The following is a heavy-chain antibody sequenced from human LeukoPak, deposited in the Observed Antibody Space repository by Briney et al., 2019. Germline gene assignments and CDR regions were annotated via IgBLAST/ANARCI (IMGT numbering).Heavy chain of an antibody. CDR1: GFTVSSNY. CDR3: ARDGPYYYDSSGYYYSLGGTFDY. V-gene: IGHV3-66*01. J-gene: IGHJ4*02. D-gene: IGHD3-22*01. CDR2: IYSGGST. Sequence: GGSLRLSCAASGFTVSSNYMSWVRQAPGKGLEWVSVIYSGGSTYYADSVKGRFTISRDNSKNTLYLQMNSLRAEDTAVYYCARDGPYYYDSSGYYYSLGGTFDYWGQGTLVTVSS.